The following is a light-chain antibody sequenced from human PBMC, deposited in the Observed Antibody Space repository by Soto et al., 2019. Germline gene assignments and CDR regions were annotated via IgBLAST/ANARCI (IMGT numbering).Light chain of an antibody. Sequence: QAVVTQEPSFSVSPGRTVTLTCDLSSGSVSTRYYPSWYQQTPGQSPRTLIYNTNTRSSGVPDRFSGSILGNKAALTITGAQADDESDYYCALYMGGGIWVFGGGTKLTVL. CDR2: NTN. J-gene: IGLJ3*02. CDR1: SGSVSTRYY. CDR3: ALYMGGGIWV. V-gene: IGLV8-61*01.